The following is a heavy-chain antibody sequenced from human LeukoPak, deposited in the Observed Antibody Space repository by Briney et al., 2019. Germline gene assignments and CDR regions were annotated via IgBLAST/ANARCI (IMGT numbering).Heavy chain of an antibody. CDR2: IYTSGSI. Sequence: SETLSLTCSVSGGSIRNYFWSWIRQPAGKGLEWLGRIYTSGSIDYKPSLRSRVTMSVDTSRNQFSLKLTSVTAADTAVYYCVRESKTYDGSGYYHDCWGQGTLVTVSS. D-gene: IGHD3-22*01. V-gene: IGHV4-4*07. J-gene: IGHJ4*02. CDR1: GGSIRNYF. CDR3: VRESKTYDGSGYYHDC.